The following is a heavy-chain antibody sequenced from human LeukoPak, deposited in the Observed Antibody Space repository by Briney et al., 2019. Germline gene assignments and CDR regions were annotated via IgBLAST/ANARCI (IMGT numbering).Heavy chain of an antibody. J-gene: IGHJ4*02. CDR3: AKDARRSSGWYFFDH. CDR1: GFAFSRQD. Sequence: GGSLRRSCAASGFAFSRQDMGWVRQAPEKGLEWVSAISDSGDRTYYVDSVKGRFTISRDNSKNTLYLQMNSLRADDTAVYYCAKDARRSSGWYFFDHWGQGILVTVSS. V-gene: IGHV3-23*01. CDR2: ISDSGDRT. D-gene: IGHD6-19*01.